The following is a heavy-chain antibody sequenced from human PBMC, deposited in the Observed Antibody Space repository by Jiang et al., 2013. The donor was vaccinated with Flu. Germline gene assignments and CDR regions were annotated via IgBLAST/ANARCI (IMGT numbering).Heavy chain of an antibody. J-gene: IGHJ5*02. D-gene: IGHD2-2*01. CDR3: ARGNSYCSSTSCYANWFDP. CDR2: MNPNSGNT. Sequence: SGAEVKKPGASVKVSCKASGYTFTSYDINWVRQATGQGLEWMGWMNPNSGNTGYAQKFQGRVTMTRNTSISTAYMELSSLRSEDTAVYYCARGNSYCSSTSCYANWFDPWGQGTLVTVSS. CDR1: GYTFTSYD. V-gene: IGHV1-8*01.